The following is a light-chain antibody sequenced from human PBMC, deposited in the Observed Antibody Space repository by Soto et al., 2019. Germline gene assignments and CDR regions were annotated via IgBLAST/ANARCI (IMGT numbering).Light chain of an antibody. Sequence: DIQMTQSPSTLSASVGDRVTITCRASESITNRLAWYQQKPGKAPKVLIYDATNLEYGVPSRFSGSGFGTEFILTISSLPPDDFATYCCQHYGGMWTFGQGTKVDIK. CDR2: DAT. CDR3: QHYGGMWT. V-gene: IGKV1-5*01. CDR1: ESITNR. J-gene: IGKJ1*01.